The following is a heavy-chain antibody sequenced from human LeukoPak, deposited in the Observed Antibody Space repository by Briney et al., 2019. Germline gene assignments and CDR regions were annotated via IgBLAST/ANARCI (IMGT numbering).Heavy chain of an antibody. CDR1: GFTFSSYG. J-gene: IGHJ4*02. Sequence: PGGSLRLSCAASGFTFSSYGMHWVRQAPGKGLEWVAVIWYDGSNKYYADSVKGRFTISRDNSKNTLYLQMNSLRAEDTALYYCVKVSGYTYGYFDYWGQGTLVTVSS. CDR3: VKVSGYTYGYFDY. V-gene: IGHV3-30*02. D-gene: IGHD5-18*01. CDR2: IWYDGSNK.